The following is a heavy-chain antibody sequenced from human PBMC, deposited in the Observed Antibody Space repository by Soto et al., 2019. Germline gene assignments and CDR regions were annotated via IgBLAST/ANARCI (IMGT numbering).Heavy chain of an antibody. CDR3: ARVGSGRYWYFDL. Sequence: QVQLVQSGAEVKKPGSSVKVSCKASGGTFSSYTISWVRQAPGQGLEWMGRIIPILGIANYAQKFQGRVTITPDKSTSTAYLELSSLRSEDTAVYYCARVGSGRYWYFDLWGRGTLVTDSS. V-gene: IGHV1-69*02. CDR2: IIPILGIA. CDR1: GGTFSSYT. J-gene: IGHJ2*01. D-gene: IGHD2-15*01.